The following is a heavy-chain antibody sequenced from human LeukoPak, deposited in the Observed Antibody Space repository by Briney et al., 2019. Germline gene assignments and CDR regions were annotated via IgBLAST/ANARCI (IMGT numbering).Heavy chain of an antibody. J-gene: IGHJ5*02. CDR1: GFTVSSNY. V-gene: IGHV3-53*01. Sequence: GGSLRLSCAASGFTVSSNYMSWVRQAPGKGLEWVSVIYSGGSTYYADSVKGRFTISRDNAKNSLYLQMNSLRAEDTAVYYCARGWYSSSYNWFDPWGQGTLVTVSS. D-gene: IGHD6-6*01. CDR2: IYSGGST. CDR3: ARGWYSSSYNWFDP.